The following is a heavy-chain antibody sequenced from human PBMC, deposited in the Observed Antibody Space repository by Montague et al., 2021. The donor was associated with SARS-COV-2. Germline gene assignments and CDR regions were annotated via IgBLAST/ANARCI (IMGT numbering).Heavy chain of an antibody. J-gene: IGHJ3*02. CDR1: GGSISSGGYY. D-gene: IGHD3-22*01. V-gene: IGHV4-31*03. Sequence: TLSLTCTVSGGSISSGGYYWSWIRQHPGKGLEWIGYIYYSGSTYYNPSLKSRVTISVDTSKNQFSLKLSSVTAADTAVYYCAGVQGVTMIVVVIGDFDIWGQGTMVTVSS. CDR3: AGVQGVTMIVVVIGDFDI. CDR2: IYYSGST.